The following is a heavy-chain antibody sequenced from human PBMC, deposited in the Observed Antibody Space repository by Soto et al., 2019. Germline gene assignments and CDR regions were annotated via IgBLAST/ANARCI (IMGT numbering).Heavy chain of an antibody. V-gene: IGHV4-39*01. D-gene: IGHD4-17*01. CDR2: MYYSGRT. J-gene: IGHJ6*02. CDR3: ARHGNTVTTGYYYGMDV. CDR1: GASISSSNYY. Sequence: SETLSLTCTVSGASISSSNYYWGWIRQPPGRGLEWIGTMYYSGRTYYNLSLKSRVTTSVDTSKSQFSLKLSAVTATDTAVYYCARHGNTVTTGYYYGMDVWGQGTTVTVSS.